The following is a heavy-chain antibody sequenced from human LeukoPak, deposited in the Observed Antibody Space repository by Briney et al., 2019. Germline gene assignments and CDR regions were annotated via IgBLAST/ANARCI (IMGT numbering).Heavy chain of an antibody. V-gene: IGHV3-15*01. D-gene: IGHD3-16*01. J-gene: IGHJ4*02. CDR1: GFTFSDAW. CDR3: TSGLGDTRGC. Sequence: PGGSLRLSCAASGFTFSDAWMSWVRQAPGKGLEWVGRIKSKTDGGTTDYAAPVKGRFTISRDDSKNTLYLQMNSLKTEDSAVYYCTSGLGDTRGCWGQGTLVTVSS. CDR2: IKSKTDGGTT.